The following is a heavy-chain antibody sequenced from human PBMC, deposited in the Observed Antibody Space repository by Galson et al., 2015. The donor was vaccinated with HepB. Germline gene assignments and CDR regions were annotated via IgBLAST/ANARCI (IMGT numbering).Heavy chain of an antibody. D-gene: IGHD2-21*02. Sequence: SLRLSCAASGFTFSSYGMHWVRQAPGKGLEWVAVISYDGSNKYYADSVKGRFTISRDNSKNTLYLQMNSLRAEDTAVYYCAKDVLAYCGGDCYSPMDVWGQGTTVTVSS. CDR3: AKDVLAYCGGDCYSPMDV. CDR1: GFTFSSYG. V-gene: IGHV3-30*18. J-gene: IGHJ6*02. CDR2: ISYDGSNK.